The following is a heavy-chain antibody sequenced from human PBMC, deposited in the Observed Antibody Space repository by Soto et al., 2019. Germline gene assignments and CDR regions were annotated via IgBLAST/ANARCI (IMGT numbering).Heavy chain of an antibody. CDR3: ARDIRGAN. CDR2: INGGGRNI. V-gene: IGHV3-11*01. Sequence: QVQLVDSGGGLVKPGGSLRLSCTASGFTFTDHYMTWIRQAPGKGLEWVSYINGGGRNIYYADSVRGRFTISRDNAKNSVYLQMSSLRAEETAIYYCARDIRGANWAQGTLVIVSS. J-gene: IGHJ4*02. CDR1: GFTFTDHY. D-gene: IGHD3-10*01.